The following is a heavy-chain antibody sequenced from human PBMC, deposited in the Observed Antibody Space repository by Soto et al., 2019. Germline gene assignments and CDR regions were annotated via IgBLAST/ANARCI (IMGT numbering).Heavy chain of an antibody. D-gene: IGHD6-19*01. V-gene: IGHV3-30*18. CDR2: ISYDGSNK. Sequence: RISSAATGFAFSSYGVHGVRWAPGKGLEWVAVISYDGSNKYYAYSVKGRFTISRDNSKNTLYLQMNSLRAEDTAVYYCAKPDIAVAGDFDYWGQGTLVTVSS. CDR1: GFAFSSYG. CDR3: AKPDIAVAGDFDY. J-gene: IGHJ4*02.